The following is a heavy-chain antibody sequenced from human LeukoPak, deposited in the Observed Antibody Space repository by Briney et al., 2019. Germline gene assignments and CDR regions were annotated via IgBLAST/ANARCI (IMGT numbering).Heavy chain of an antibody. Sequence: SETLSLTCAVYGGSFSGYYWSWIRQPPGKGLEWIGEINHSGSTNYNPSLKCRVTISVDTSKNQFSLKLSSVTAADTAVYYCARDYYDSSGSHRDAFDIWGQGTMVTVSS. CDR2: INHSGST. CDR1: GGSFSGYY. D-gene: IGHD3-22*01. CDR3: ARDYYDSSGSHRDAFDI. J-gene: IGHJ3*02. V-gene: IGHV4-34*01.